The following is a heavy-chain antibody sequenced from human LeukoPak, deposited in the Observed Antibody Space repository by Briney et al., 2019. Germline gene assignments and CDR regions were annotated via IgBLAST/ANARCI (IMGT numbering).Heavy chain of an antibody. V-gene: IGHV3-48*02. J-gene: IGHJ4*02. Sequence: GGSLRLSCAASGSTFSSYSMNWVRQAPGKGLEWVSYISSSSSTIYYADSVKGRFTISRDNAKNSLYLQMNSLRDEDTAVYYCARVRKWELRRVFDYWGQGTLVTVSS. CDR3: ARVRKWELRRVFDY. CDR2: ISSSSSTI. D-gene: IGHD1-26*01. CDR1: GSTFSSYS.